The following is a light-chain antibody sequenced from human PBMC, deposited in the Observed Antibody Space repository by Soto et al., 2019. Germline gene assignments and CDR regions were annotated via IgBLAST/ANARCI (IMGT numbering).Light chain of an antibody. Sequence: EIVLKQSPATLSLSPGNRSTLSCRASQSVSSYLAWYQQKPGQPPRLLIYDAFTRATGIPNRYSGSGSGTDFTLTISRLEPEDFAVFYCQQYGDSPTFGQGTTGDIK. V-gene: IGKV3-20*01. CDR2: DAF. J-gene: IGKJ1*01. CDR3: QQYGDSPT. CDR1: QSVSSY.